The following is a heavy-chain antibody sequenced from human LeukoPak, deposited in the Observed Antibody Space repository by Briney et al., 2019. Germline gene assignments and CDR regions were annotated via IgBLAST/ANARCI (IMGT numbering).Heavy chain of an antibody. Sequence: GGSLRLSCAASGFTFSNYEMNWVRQAPGKGLEWVSYISSSGSNIYYADSVKGRFTISRDNAKNSLYLQMNSLRAEDTAVYYCARKWLVIDYWGQATLVTVSS. D-gene: IGHD6-19*01. V-gene: IGHV3-48*03. CDR3: ARKWLVIDY. CDR2: ISSSGSNI. CDR1: GFTFSNYE. J-gene: IGHJ4*02.